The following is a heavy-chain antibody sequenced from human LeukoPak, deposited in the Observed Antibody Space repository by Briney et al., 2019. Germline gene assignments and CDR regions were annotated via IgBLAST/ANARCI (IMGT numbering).Heavy chain of an antibody. Sequence: GGSLRLSCAASGFSLSGYFMSWIRQAPGKGLEWISYITKDSGIIYYADSVKGRFTISRDNAKNSLYLQMDSLRVEDTAVYYCARTVVVSALRLSGFDSWGQGTLVTVSS. CDR2: ITKDSGII. J-gene: IGHJ4*02. CDR3: ARTVVVSALRLSGFDS. V-gene: IGHV3-11*01. CDR1: GFSLSGYF. D-gene: IGHD2-21*01.